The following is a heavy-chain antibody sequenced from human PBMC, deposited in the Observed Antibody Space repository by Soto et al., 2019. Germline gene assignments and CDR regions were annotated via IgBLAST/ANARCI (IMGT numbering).Heavy chain of an antibody. D-gene: IGHD3-10*01. Sequence: EVQLLESGGGLVQPGGSLRLSCAASGFTFSSYAMSWVRQAPGKGLEWVSAISGSGGSTYYADSVKGRFTNSRDNSKNTRYLQMNSLRAEDTAVYYCAKENPFMFRGDVQVRGPWGQGTLVTVSS. J-gene: IGHJ5*02. CDR2: ISGSGGST. V-gene: IGHV3-23*01. CDR1: GFTFSSYA. CDR3: AKENPFMFRGDVQVRGP.